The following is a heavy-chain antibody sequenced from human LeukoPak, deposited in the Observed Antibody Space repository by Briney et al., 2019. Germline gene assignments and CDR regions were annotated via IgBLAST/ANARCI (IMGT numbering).Heavy chain of an antibody. V-gene: IGHV3-30*02. D-gene: IGHD4-17*01. CDR1: GFTFSSYG. CDR3: AKMDLYGDYVSYFDY. J-gene: IGHJ4*02. Sequence: GGSLRLSCAASGFTFSSYGMLWVRQAPGKGLEWVAFIRYDGSNKYYADSVKGRFTISRDNSKNTLYLQMNSLRAEDTAVYYCAKMDLYGDYVSYFDYWGQGTLVTVSS. CDR2: IRYDGSNK.